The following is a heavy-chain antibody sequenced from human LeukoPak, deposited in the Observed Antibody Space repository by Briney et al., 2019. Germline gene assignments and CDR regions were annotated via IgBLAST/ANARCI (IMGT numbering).Heavy chain of an antibody. CDR2: IRSKSNSYAT. Sequence: GGSLRLSCAASGFTFSGSTIHWVRQASGKGLEWVGRIRSKSNSYATAYVASVKGRFTISRDNSKNTLYLQMNSLRAEDTAVYYCAKDSRRLLWFGELLRENNWFDPWGQGTLVTVSS. CDR3: AKDSRRLLWFGELLRENNWFDP. J-gene: IGHJ5*02. V-gene: IGHV3-73*01. CDR1: GFTFSGST. D-gene: IGHD3-10*01.